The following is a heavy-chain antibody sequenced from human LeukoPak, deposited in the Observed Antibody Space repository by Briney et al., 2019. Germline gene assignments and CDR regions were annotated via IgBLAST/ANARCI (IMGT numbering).Heavy chain of an antibody. V-gene: IGHV4-39*01. CDR1: GGSITSNTFY. J-gene: IGHJ6*02. CDR2: VYYTEAT. D-gene: IGHD3-16*01. CDR3: ARLAAYRGNGNYYYGLDV. Sequence: PSETLSLTCTVSGGSITSNTFYWGWIRQPPGKGLEWIASVYYTEATYYNPSLKSRVTMSVDTSKNQFSLKLSSVTAADTAMYYGARLAAYRGNGNYYYGLDVWGQGTTVTVSS.